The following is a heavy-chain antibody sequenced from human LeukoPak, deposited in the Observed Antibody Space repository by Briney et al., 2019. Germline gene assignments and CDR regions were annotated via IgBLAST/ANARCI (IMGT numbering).Heavy chain of an antibody. CDR2: ISGYNGNT. CDR3: ARGGLYGGSPDY. J-gene: IGHJ4*02. Sequence: ASVKVSCKASGYTFTSYGISWVRQAPGQGLEWMAWISGYNGNTNYAQKLQGRVTKTTDTSTSTAYMELTSLRSDDTAVYYCARGGLYGGSPDYWGQGTLVIVSS. V-gene: IGHV1-18*01. CDR1: GYTFTSYG. D-gene: IGHD1-26*01.